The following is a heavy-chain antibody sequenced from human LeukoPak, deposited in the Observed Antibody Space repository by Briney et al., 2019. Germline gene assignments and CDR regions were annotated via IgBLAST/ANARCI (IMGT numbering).Heavy chain of an antibody. J-gene: IGHJ4*02. D-gene: IGHD2-15*01. CDR2: ISYDGSNK. CDR1: GFTFSSYA. V-gene: IGHV3-30-3*01. Sequence: PRGSLRLSCAASGFTFSSYAMHWVRQAPGKGLEWVAVISYDGSNKYYADSVKGRFTISRDNSKNTLYLQMNSLRAEDTAVYYCATPVQKEVVVVAANDYWGQGTLVTVSS. CDR3: ATPVQKEVVVVAANDY.